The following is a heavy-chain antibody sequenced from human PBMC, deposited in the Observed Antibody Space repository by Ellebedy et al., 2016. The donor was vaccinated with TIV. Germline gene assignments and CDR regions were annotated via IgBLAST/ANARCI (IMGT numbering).Heavy chain of an antibody. V-gene: IGHV3-53*01. Sequence: GESLKISCASSCFTVSSNYLSWVRQPPGKGLEWVSVIYSGGDTYYADSVQGRFTLTRDNSNNTLYLQMKRRRAEDTAVYYGASKRFGYSSTWYRGWYFDLWGRGTLVTVSS. CDR2: IYSGGDT. CDR1: CFTVSSNY. CDR3: ASKRFGYSSTWYRGWYFDL. D-gene: IGHD6-13*01. J-gene: IGHJ2*01.